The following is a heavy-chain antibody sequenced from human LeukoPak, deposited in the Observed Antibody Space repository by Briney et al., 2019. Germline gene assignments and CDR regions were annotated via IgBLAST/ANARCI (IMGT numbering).Heavy chain of an antibody. V-gene: IGHV3-23*01. J-gene: IGHJ4*02. Sequence: GGSLRLSCAASGFTFINYAMSWVGQAPGKGLEWVSSISGSGISTYYADSVNGRFTISRDNSKNTLYLQINSLRAADTAVYYFAQGTSTVTNVDNWGQGTVVTVSS. CDR3: AQGTSTVTNVDN. D-gene: IGHD4-17*01. CDR2: ISGSGIST. CDR1: GFTFINYA.